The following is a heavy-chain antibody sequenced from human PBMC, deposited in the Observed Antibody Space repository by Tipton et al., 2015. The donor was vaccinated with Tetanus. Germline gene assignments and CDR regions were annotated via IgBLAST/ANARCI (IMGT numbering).Heavy chain of an antibody. CDR3: ARANYNLPIKCPFDA. V-gene: IGHV4-61*01. J-gene: IGHJ4*02. CDR1: GGSVSSGSYY. Sequence: TLSLTCTVSGGSVSSGSYYWNWIRQPPGKGLEWIGCVSYSGSTNSNYALKSRVTISRDTSKNQISLKLTSVTAADTAGYYCARANYNLPIKCPFDARGQGSLFIVSS. D-gene: IGHD3-3*01. CDR2: VSYSGST.